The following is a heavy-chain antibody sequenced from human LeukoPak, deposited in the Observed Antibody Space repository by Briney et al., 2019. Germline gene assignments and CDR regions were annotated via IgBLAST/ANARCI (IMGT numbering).Heavy chain of an antibody. CDR2: IIPILGIA. Sequence: SVKVSCKASGGTFSSYAISWVRQAPGQGLEWMGRIIPILGIANYAQKFQGRVTITADKSTSTAYMELSSLRSEDTAVYYCARVGGHYGMDVWGQGTTVTVSS. CDR1: GGTFSSYA. J-gene: IGHJ6*02. CDR3: ARVGGHYGMDV. V-gene: IGHV1-69*04. D-gene: IGHD1-26*01.